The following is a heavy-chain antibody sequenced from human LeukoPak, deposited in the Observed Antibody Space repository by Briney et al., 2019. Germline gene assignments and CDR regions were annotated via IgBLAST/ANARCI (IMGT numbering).Heavy chain of an antibody. J-gene: IGHJ4*02. D-gene: IGHD3-10*01. CDR3: AREVYGSGNHFDY. CDR1: GFTFSSYW. V-gene: IGHV3-74*01. Sequence: GGSLRLSCAASGFTFSSYWIHWVRQAPGKGLVWVSRINSDGSSTTYADSVKGRFTISRDNAKNTLYLQMNSLRAEDTAVYYCAREVYGSGNHFDYWGQGTLVTVSS. CDR2: INSDGSST.